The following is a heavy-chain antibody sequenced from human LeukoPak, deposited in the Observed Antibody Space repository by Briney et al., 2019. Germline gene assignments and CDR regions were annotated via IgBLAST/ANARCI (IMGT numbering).Heavy chain of an antibody. CDR2: IGLSGSPL. V-gene: IGHV3-11*04. J-gene: IGHJ4*02. Sequence: GGSLRLSCAVSGFPFTRFHMSWIRQAPGKGLEWISYIGLSGSPLDYADSVRGRFTISRDNAKNSLYLEMNSLRAEDTAVYYCARKDFSSGSFSYWGQGTLVTVSS. CDR3: ARKDFSSGSFSY. CDR1: GFPFTRFH. D-gene: IGHD3-22*01.